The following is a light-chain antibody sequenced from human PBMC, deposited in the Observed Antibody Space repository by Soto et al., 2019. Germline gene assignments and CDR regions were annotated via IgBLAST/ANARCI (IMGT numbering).Light chain of an antibody. CDR3: SSYTSGSTPI. CDR1: SSDVGFYKY. V-gene: IGLV2-14*01. CDR2: DVT. J-gene: IGLJ2*01. Sequence: QSVLTQPASVSGSPGQSITISCTGTSSDVGFYKYVSWYQQHPGKAPKLMIYDVTNRPSGVSYRFSGSKSGNTASLTISGLQGEDEADYYCSSYTSGSTPIFGGGTKLTVL.